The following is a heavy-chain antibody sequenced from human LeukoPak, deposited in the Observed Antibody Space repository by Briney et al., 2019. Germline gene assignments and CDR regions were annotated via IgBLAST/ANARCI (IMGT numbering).Heavy chain of an antibody. V-gene: IGHV3-23*01. CDR1: GFTFSSYA. D-gene: IGHD3-10*01. CDR3: ARDPPNSGYALDV. Sequence: GGSLRLSCAASGFTFSSYAMSWVRQAPGKGLEWVSGISGSGISTYYADSVKGRFTISRDNSESTVYLQMNSLRAEDTAVYYCARDPPNSGYALDVWGQGTTVTVSS. CDR2: ISGSGIST. J-gene: IGHJ3*01.